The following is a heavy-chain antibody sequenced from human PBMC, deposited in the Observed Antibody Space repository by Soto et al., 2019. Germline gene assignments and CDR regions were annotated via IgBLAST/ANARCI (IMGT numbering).Heavy chain of an antibody. J-gene: IGHJ6*03. V-gene: IGHV1-3*01. CDR2: INPGNGNT. CDR3: ARGGYCSGGSCLGADYYMDV. CDR1: GGTFSSYT. Sequence: ASVKVSCKASGGTFSSYTISWVRQAPGQGLEWMGWINPGNGNTNYSQKFQGRVTITRDTSASTAYMELSSLRSEDTAVYYCARGGYCSGGSCLGADYYMDVWGKGTTVTVSS. D-gene: IGHD2-15*01.